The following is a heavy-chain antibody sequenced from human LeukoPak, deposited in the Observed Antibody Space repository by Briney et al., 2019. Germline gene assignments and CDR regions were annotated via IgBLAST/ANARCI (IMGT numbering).Heavy chain of an antibody. CDR1: GGSISNYY. D-gene: IGHD4-17*01. J-gene: IGHJ4*02. Sequence: SETLSLTCTVSGGSISNYYWSWIRQPAGKGLEWIGRIYSSGSTNYNPSLKSRVTMSVDTSTNQFSLRLSSVTAADTAVYYCAGGDGDYRGYFDSWGQGTLVTVSS. CDR2: IYSSGST. CDR3: AGGDGDYRGYFDS. V-gene: IGHV4-4*07.